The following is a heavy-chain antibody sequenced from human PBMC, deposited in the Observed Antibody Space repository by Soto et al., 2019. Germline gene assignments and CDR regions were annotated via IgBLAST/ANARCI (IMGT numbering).Heavy chain of an antibody. V-gene: IGHV3-7*01. D-gene: IGHD4-4*01. J-gene: IGHJ5*02. Sequence: EVQLVQSGGGLVQPGGSLRLSCAASGFTSSGYWMTWVRQAPGKGLEWVANINQDGSEKYYVDSVKGRFTISRDTAKDSLYLQMNSLRAEATAIYYCARDYSNPRGRFDPWGQGTLVTVSS. CDR1: GFTSSGYW. CDR2: INQDGSEK. CDR3: ARDYSNPRGRFDP.